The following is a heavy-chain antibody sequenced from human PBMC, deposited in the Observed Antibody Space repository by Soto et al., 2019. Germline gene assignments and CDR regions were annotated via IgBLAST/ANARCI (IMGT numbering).Heavy chain of an antibody. CDR1: GFTFRSYW. Sequence: GGSLRLSCAASGFTFRSYWMHWVRQAPGKGLVWVSRINSDGSSTSYADSVKGRFTISRDNAKNTLYLQMNSLRAEDTAVYYCARWQQLVWFDPWGQGTLVTVSS. CDR2: INSDGSST. J-gene: IGHJ5*02. V-gene: IGHV3-74*01. CDR3: ARWQQLVWFDP. D-gene: IGHD6-6*01.